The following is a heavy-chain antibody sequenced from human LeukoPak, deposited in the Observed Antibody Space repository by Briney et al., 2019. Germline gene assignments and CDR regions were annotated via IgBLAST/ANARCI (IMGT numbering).Heavy chain of an antibody. V-gene: IGHV3-21*01. CDR1: GFTFSSYS. CDR2: ISSSSDYI. D-gene: IGHD3-3*01. CDR3: ARALYDFWSGYYPIFDY. Sequence: GGSLRLSCAASGFTFSSYSMNWVRQAPGKELEWVSYISSSSDYIYYADSVKGRFTISRDNAKNSLYLQMSSLRAEDTAVYYCARALYDFWSGYYPIFDYWGQGTLVTVSS. J-gene: IGHJ4*02.